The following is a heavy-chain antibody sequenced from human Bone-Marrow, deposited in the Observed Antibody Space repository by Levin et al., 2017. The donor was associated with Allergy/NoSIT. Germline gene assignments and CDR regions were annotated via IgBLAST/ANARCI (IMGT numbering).Heavy chain of an antibody. J-gene: IGHJ6*02. CDR2: IKDDGTA. CDR3: TTGSNTIFTGGEDV. V-gene: IGHV3-15*01. Sequence: GGSLRLSCAASGFIFNKAWMSWVRQPPGKGLEWVGRIKDDGTADYDPSVKGRFTILRDNSKNMLYLQMDSLKIEDTAVYYCTTGSNTIFTGGEDVWGQGTTVTVSS. D-gene: IGHD3-3*01. CDR1: GFIFNKAW.